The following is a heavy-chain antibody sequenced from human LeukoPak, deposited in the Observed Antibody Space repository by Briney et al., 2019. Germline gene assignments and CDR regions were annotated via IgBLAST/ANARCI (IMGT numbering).Heavy chain of an antibody. CDR1: GFPFSNSW. D-gene: IGHD2-2*01. CDR3: ARLVVPPGNRGWYYEY. J-gene: IGHJ4*02. V-gene: IGHV3-7*03. CDR2: IKKDGSGI. Sequence: PGGSLRLSCAVSGFPFSNSWMYWVRQAPGKGLEGVANIKKDGSGISYVDSVKGRFIISRDNARNSLYLQMNSLRVEDTAIYYCARLVVPPGNRGWYYEYWGQGTLVTVSS.